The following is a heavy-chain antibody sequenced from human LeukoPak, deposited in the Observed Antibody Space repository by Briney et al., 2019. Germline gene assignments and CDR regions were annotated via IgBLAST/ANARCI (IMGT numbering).Heavy chain of an antibody. CDR2: IHDSGST. Sequence: GSLRLSCAASGFIFSTHNMNWVRQAPGKGLEWIAYIHDSGSTYNNPSLKSRLSISIDTSKNQFSLKLNSVTAADTAVYCARVVAAAGNNWFDPWGQGTLVTVSS. V-gene: IGHV4-59*03. D-gene: IGHD6-25*01. CDR1: GFIFSTHN. J-gene: IGHJ5*02. CDR3: RVVAAAGNNWFDP.